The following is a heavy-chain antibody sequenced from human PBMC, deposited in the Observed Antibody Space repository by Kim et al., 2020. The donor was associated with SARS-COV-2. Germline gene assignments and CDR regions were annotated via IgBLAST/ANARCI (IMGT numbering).Heavy chain of an antibody. V-gene: IGHV1-2*06. CDR1: GYTFTGYY. D-gene: IGHD3-10*01. CDR3: ARWPVYYYGSGSEFDY. Sequence: ASVKVSCKASGYTFTGYYMHWLGQAPGQGLGGLGRINPKGGGTNYAKKFQGRVTMTRDTSISTAYMELSRLRSDDTAVYYCARWPVYYYGSGSEFDYWGQGTLVTVSS. CDR2: INPKGGGT. J-gene: IGHJ4*02.